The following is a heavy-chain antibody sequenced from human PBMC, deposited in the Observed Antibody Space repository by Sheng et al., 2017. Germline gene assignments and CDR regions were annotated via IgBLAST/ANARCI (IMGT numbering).Heavy chain of an antibody. CDR2: IYYSGST. CDR3: ARGSSPNAFDI. Sequence: QLQLQESGPGLVKPSETLSLTCTVSGGSISSSSYYWGWIRQPPGKGLEWIGSIYYSGSTYYNPSLKSRVTISVDTSKNQFSLKLSSVTAADTAVYYCARGSSPNAFDIWGQGTMVTVSS. J-gene: IGHJ3*02. V-gene: IGHV4-39*07. D-gene: IGHD1-26*01. CDR1: GGSISSSSYY.